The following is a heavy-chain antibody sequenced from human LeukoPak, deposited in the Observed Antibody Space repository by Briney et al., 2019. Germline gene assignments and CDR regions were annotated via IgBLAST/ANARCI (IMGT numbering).Heavy chain of an antibody. V-gene: IGHV1-24*01. CDR1: GYTLTELS. CDR2: FDPEDGET. CDR3: VTAPPVENWNYVDY. J-gene: IGHJ4*02. Sequence: ASVKVSCKVSGYTLTELSMHWVRQAPGKGLEWMGGFDPEDGETIYAQKFQGRVTMTEDTSTDTAYMELSSLRSEDTAVYYCVTAPPVENWNYVDYWGQGTLVTVSS. D-gene: IGHD1-1*01.